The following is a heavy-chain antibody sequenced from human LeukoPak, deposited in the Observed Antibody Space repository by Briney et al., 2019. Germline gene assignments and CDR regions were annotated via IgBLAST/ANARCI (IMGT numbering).Heavy chain of an antibody. CDR3: ARAGRYSSSWYNDY. Sequence: SETLSLTCAVYGGSFSGYYWSWIRQPPGKGLEWIGEINHSGSTNYNPSLKSRVTISVDTSKNQFSLKLSSVTAADTAVYYCARAGRYSSSWYNDYWGRGTLVTVSS. D-gene: IGHD6-13*01. CDR1: GGSFSGYY. V-gene: IGHV4-34*01. J-gene: IGHJ4*02. CDR2: INHSGST.